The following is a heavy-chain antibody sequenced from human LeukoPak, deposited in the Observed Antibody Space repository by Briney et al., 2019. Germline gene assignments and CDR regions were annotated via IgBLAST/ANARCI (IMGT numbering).Heavy chain of an antibody. J-gene: IGHJ3*02. V-gene: IGHV1-24*01. Sequence: ASVKVSCKVSGYTLTELSMHWVRQAPGKGLEWMGGFDPEDGETIYAQKFQGRVTMTEDTSTDTAYMELSSLRSEDTAVYYCATSDGRENAFDIWGQGTMVTVSS. CDR1: GYTLTELS. CDR3: ATSDGRENAFDI. CDR2: FDPEDGET. D-gene: IGHD2-21*02.